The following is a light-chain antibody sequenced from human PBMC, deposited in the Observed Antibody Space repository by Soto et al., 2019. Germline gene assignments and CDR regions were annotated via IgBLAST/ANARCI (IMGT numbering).Light chain of an antibody. Sequence: QSVLTQPPSASGTPGQRVTISCSGSSSNIGSNYVFWYQHLPGTAPKLLIYRNNQRPSGVAGRFSGSTSGTSASLAISGLRSEDETDYYCEAWDDSLSGVVFGGGTKLTVL. J-gene: IGLJ2*01. CDR1: SSNIGSNY. CDR3: EAWDDSLSGVV. CDR2: RNN. V-gene: IGLV1-47*01.